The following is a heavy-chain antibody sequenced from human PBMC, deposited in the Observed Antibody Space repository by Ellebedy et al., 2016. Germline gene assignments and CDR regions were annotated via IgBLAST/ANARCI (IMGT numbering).Heavy chain of an antibody. CDR2: IYSGENT. J-gene: IGHJ5*02. CDR3: AGEAGLTGTQHIPDH. Sequence: GGSLRLSCAASGFTFSSYAMSWVRQAPGKGLEWISVIYSGENTYYADSVKGRFIISRDNSKNTLYLQMNSLRTEDTAVYYCAGEAGLTGTQHIPDHWGQGTLVTVSS. D-gene: IGHD3-9*01. CDR1: GFTFSSYA. V-gene: IGHV3-66*01.